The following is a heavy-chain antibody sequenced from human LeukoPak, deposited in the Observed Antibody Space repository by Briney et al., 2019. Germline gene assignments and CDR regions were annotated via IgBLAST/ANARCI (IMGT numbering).Heavy chain of an antibody. Sequence: SGGSLRLSCAASGFTFDDYAMHWVRQAPGKGLEWVSGISWNSGSIGYADSVKGRFTISRDNAKNSLYLQMNSLRAEDTALYHCARVVAGDFWSGYYQRGYYYYYYMDVWGKGTTVTVSS. D-gene: IGHD3-3*01. CDR2: ISWNSGSI. CDR3: ARVVAGDFWSGYYQRGYYYYYYMDV. V-gene: IGHV3-9*01. CDR1: GFTFDDYA. J-gene: IGHJ6*03.